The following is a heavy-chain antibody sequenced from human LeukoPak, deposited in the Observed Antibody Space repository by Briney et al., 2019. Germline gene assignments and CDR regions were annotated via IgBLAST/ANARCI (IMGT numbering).Heavy chain of an antibody. CDR3: AKGYCSSTSCYMDV. CDR1: GHTSTTYA. J-gene: IGHJ6*02. V-gene: IGHV1-3*01. CDR2: INAGNGNI. D-gene: IGHD2-2*01. Sequence: ASVKVSCKASGHTSTTYAIHWVRQAPGQGLEWMGWINAGNGNIKYSQKFQGRVTITGDTSASTAYMELSSLRSEDTAVYYCAKGYCSSTSCYMDVWGQGTTVT.